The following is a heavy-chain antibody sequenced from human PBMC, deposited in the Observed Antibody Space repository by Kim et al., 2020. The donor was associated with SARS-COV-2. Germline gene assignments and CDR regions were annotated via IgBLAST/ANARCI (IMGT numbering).Heavy chain of an antibody. V-gene: IGHV3-30*02. J-gene: IGHJ5*02. CDR3: ALIGQDFDP. CDR2: GRNK. D-gene: IGHD2-15*01. Sequence: GRNKSYAESVKGRFTISRDNSKNTLYLQMNSLRAEDTAVYYCALIGQDFDPWGQGTLVTVSS.